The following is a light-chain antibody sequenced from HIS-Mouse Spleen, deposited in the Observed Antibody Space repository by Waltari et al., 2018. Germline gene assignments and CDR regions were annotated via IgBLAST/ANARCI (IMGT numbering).Light chain of an antibody. CDR1: ALPKKY. J-gene: IGLJ2*01. CDR3: YSTDSSGNHRV. CDR2: EDS. Sequence: SYELTQPPSVSVSPGQTARITCSGDALPKKYAYWYQQKSGQAPVLFIYEDSKRPSGIPGRVSGSSSGTMATWTISGAQVEDEADYYCYSTDSSGNHRVFGGGTKLTVL. V-gene: IGLV3-10*01.